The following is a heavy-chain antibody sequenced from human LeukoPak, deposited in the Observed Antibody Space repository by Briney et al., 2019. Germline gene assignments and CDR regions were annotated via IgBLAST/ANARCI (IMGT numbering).Heavy chain of an antibody. CDR1: GYTLPGYY. CDR2: INPNSGGT. D-gene: IGHD6-6*01. V-gene: IGHV1-2*02. CDR3: AREHSSSSGKVFDY. J-gene: IGHJ4*02. Sequence: ASVKVSCRASGYTLPGYYMHWVRQAPGQGLEWMGWINPNSGGTNYAQKFQGRVTMTRDTSISTAYMELSRLRSDDTAVYYCAREHSSSSGKVFDYWGQGTLVTVSS.